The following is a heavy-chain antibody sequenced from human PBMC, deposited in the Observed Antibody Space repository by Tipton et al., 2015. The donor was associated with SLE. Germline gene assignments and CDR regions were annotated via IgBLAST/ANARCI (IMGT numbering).Heavy chain of an antibody. J-gene: IGHJ4*02. V-gene: IGHV4-4*08. Sequence: TLSLTCTVSGGPISSYYWSRIRPPPGKGLEWFGYIYTSGSTNYNPSLKSRVTISVDTSKNQFSLKLSSVTAADTAVYYCARSSHYYDSSGYYPIFDYWGQGTLVTVSS. D-gene: IGHD3-22*01. CDR2: IYTSGST. CDR1: GGPISSYY. CDR3: ARSSHYYDSSGYYPIFDY.